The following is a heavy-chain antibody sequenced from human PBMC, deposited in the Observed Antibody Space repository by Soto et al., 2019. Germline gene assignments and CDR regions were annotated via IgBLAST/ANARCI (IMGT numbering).Heavy chain of an antibody. J-gene: IGHJ4*02. CDR1: GGSMSSSNW. D-gene: IGHD6-6*01. CDR2: AHHSGRT. V-gene: IGHV4-4*02. CDR3: ARSEAPGLDY. Sequence: QVQLQESGPGLVKPSGTLSLTCTVSGGSMSSSNWWNWVRQSPGKGLEWIGEAHHSGRTNYNPSLKSRVTISVDKSKNHCSLKLSSVTAADTAVYDCARSEAPGLDYWGQGTLVTVSS.